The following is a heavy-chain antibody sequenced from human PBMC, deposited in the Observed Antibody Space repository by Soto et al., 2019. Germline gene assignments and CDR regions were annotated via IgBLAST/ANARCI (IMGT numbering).Heavy chain of an antibody. J-gene: IGHJ4*02. D-gene: IGHD2-15*01. CDR2: ISGSGGST. V-gene: IGHV3-23*01. Sequence: PGGSLRLSCAASGLTFSSYAMSWVRQAPGKGLEWVSAISGSGGSTYYADSVKGRFTISRDNSKNTLYLQMNSLRAEDTAVYYCAKDGGGSFLFDYWGQGTLVTVSS. CDR1: GLTFSSYA. CDR3: AKDGGGSFLFDY.